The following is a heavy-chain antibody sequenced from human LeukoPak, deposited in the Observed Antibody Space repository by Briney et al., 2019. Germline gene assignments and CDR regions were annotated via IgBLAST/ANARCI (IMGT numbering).Heavy chain of an antibody. J-gene: IGHJ4*02. CDR1: VFTFTSYY. Sequence: ASLKLSCEASVFTFTSYYMDWVRQAPGQGLEWSGIINPSVGSTSTAQKFQGIVTMPKDTSTSTVYMELSSLRYEDTAVYHGEREGDIVVVPAAITLSYWGEAT. D-gene: IGHD2-2*01. CDR2: INPSVGST. CDR3: EREGDIVVVPAAITLSY. V-gene: IGHV1-46*01.